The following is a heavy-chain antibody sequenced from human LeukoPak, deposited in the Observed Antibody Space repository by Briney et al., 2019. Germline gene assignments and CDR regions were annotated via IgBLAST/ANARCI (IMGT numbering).Heavy chain of an antibody. D-gene: IGHD2-15*01. CDR3: ARDQFVVVVAAYGHYYYGMDV. Sequence: PSETLSLTCAVYGGSFSGYYWSWIRQPPGKGLEWIGEINHSGSTNYNPSLKSRVTISVDTSKNQFSLKLSSVTAADTAVYYCARDQFVVVVAAYGHYYYGMDVWGQGTTVTVSS. J-gene: IGHJ6*02. CDR2: INHSGST. V-gene: IGHV4-34*01. CDR1: GGSFSGYY.